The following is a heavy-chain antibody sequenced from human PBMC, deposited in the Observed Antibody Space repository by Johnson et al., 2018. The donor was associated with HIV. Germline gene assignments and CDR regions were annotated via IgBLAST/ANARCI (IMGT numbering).Heavy chain of an antibody. J-gene: IGHJ3*02. CDR2: ISYAGANK. V-gene: IGHV3-30*03. D-gene: IGHD3-22*01. CDR1: GFTFSSYG. CDR3: TTYPDYYDNAFDI. Sequence: QVQLVESGGGVVQPGRSLRLSCAASGFTFSSYGMHWVRQAPGKGLEWVALISYAGANKYYADSVKGRFTISRDNSKNTLYLQMNSLQTEDTAVYYCTTYPDYYDNAFDIWGQGTMVTVSS.